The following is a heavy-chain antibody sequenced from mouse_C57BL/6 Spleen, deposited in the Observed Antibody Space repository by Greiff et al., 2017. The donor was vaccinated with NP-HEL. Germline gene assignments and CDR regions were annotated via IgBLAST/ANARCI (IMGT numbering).Heavy chain of an antibody. J-gene: IGHJ2*01. D-gene: IGHD3-3*01. CDR2: IDPETGGT. Sequence: QVQLQQSGAELVRPGASVTLSCKASGYTFNDYEMHWVKQTPVHGLEWIGAIDPETGGTAYNQKFKGKAILTADKSSSTAYMELRSLTSEDSAVYYCTREGGTGPLFDYWGQGTTLTVSS. CDR1: GYTFNDYE. V-gene: IGHV1-15*01. CDR3: TREGGTGPLFDY.